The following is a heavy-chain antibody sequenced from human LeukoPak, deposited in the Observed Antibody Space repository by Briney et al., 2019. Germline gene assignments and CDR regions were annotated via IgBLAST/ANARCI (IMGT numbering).Heavy chain of an antibody. CDR2: IYYSGST. Sequence: SETLSLTCTVSGGSISSYYWSRIRQPPGKGLEWIGYIYYSGSTNYNPSLKSRVTISVDTSKNQFSLKLSSVTAADTAVYYCARSDGSGSYYSFGGWYNWFDPWGQGTLVTVSP. CDR3: ARSDGSGSYYSFGGWYNWFDP. D-gene: IGHD3-10*01. CDR1: GGSISSYY. V-gene: IGHV4-59*01. J-gene: IGHJ5*02.